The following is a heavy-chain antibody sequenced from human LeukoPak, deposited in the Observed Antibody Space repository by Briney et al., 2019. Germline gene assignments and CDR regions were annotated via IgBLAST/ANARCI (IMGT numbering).Heavy chain of an antibody. V-gene: IGHV4-59*12. CDR2: IYYSGST. CDR3: ATPSSGLWYGS. D-gene: IGHD6-19*01. CDR1: GGSISSYY. J-gene: IGHJ5*01. Sequence: SETLSLTCTVSGGSISSYYWSWIRQPPGKGLEWIGYIYYSGSTNYNPSLKSRVTISVGTSKNQFSLKLSSVTAADTAVYYCATPSSGLWYGSWGQGTLVTVSS.